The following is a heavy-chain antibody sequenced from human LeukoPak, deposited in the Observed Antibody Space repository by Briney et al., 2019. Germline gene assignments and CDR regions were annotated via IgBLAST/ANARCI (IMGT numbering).Heavy chain of an antibody. Sequence: PGGSLRLSCAASGFTFSSYAMSWVRQAPGKGLEWVSAISGSGGSTYYADSVKGRFTISRDNSKNTLYLQMNSLRAEDTAVYYCAKDPPSPGDYVWGGYRSLLDYWGQGTLVTVSS. CDR1: GFTFSSYA. V-gene: IGHV3-23*01. D-gene: IGHD3-16*02. CDR2: ISGSGGST. J-gene: IGHJ4*02. CDR3: AKDPPSPGDYVWGGYRSLLDY.